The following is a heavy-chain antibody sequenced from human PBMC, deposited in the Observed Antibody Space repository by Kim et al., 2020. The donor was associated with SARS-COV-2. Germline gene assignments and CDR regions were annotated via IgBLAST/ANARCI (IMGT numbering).Heavy chain of an antibody. V-gene: IGHV3-15*01. CDR3: TTEAGIEPYFDY. J-gene: IGHJ4*02. D-gene: IGHD5-18*01. CDR1: GFTFSNAW. Sequence: GGSLRLSCAASGFTFSNAWMSWVRQAPGKGLEWVGRIKSKTDGGTTDYAAPVKGRFTISRDDSKNTLYLQMNSLKTEDTAVYYCTTEAGIEPYFDYWGQGTLVTVSS. CDR2: IKSKTDGGTT.